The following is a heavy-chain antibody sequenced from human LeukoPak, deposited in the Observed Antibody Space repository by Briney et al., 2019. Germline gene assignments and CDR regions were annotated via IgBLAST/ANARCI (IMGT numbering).Heavy chain of an antibody. CDR3: ARDRDMVLPPADLDV. V-gene: IGHV3-21*01. D-gene: IGHD2-8*01. CDR1: GFIFSSYS. CDR2: ISSSSTYI. J-gene: IGHJ6*04. Sequence: GGSLRLSCAASGFIFSSYSINWVRQAPGKGLEWVSFISSSSTYIYYADSVKGRFTISRDNAKNSLYLQMNSLRAEDTAVYYCARDRDMVLPPADLDVWGRGATVTVSS.